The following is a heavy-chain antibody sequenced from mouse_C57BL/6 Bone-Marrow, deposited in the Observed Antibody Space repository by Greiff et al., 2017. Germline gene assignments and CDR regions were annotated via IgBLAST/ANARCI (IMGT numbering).Heavy chain of an antibody. CDR3: AREGWLLPAWFAY. CDR1: GYTFTSYG. CDR2: IYPRSGNT. V-gene: IGHV1-81*01. J-gene: IGHJ3*01. D-gene: IGHD2-3*01. Sequence: VQLQQSGAELARPGASVKLSCKASGYTFTSYGISWVKQRTGPGLEWIGEIYPRSGNTYYNEKFKGKAKLTADKSSSTAYMELRSLTSEDSAVYFCAREGWLLPAWFAYWGQGTLVTVSA.